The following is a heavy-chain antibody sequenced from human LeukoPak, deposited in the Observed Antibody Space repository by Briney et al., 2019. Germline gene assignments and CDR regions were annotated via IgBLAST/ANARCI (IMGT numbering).Heavy chain of an antibody. V-gene: IGHV1-69*11. CDR3: ARGAPRLLWFGELFT. CDR2: IIPILGTA. D-gene: IGHD3-10*01. Sequence: ASVKVSCKASGGTFSSYAISWVRQAPGQGLEWMGRIIPILGTANYAQKFQGRVTITTDESTSTAYMELSSLRSEDTAVYYCARGAPRLLWFGELFTWGQGTLVTVSS. CDR1: GGTFSSYA. J-gene: IGHJ4*02.